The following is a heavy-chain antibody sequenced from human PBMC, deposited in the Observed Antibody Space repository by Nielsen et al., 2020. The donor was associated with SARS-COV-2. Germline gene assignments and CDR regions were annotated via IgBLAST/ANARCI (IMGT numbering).Heavy chain of an antibody. V-gene: IGHV3-7*03. CDR1: GFTFSSYW. CDR3: AKDRAPYSSGLDY. CDR2: IKQDGSEK. D-gene: IGHD6-25*01. Sequence: GESLKISCAASGFTFSSYWMSWVRQAPGKGLEWVANIKQDGSEKYYVDSVKGRFTISRDNAKSSLYLQMNSLRAEDTAVYYCAKDRAPYSSGLDYWGQGTLVTVSS. J-gene: IGHJ4*02.